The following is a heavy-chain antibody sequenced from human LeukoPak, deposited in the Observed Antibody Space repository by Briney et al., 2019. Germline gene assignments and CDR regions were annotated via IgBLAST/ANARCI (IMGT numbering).Heavy chain of an antibody. J-gene: IGHJ4*02. CDR2: ILHDGSNK. D-gene: IGHD4-17*01. CDR1: GFTFSSYA. Sequence: GGSLRLSCAASGFTFSSYAMHWVRHAPGKGLEWVAVILHDGSNKYYADSVKGRFTISRDNSKNTLYLQMNSLRAEDTAVYYCARDYGEAFDYWGQGTLVTVSS. CDR3: ARDYGEAFDY. V-gene: IGHV3-30-3*01.